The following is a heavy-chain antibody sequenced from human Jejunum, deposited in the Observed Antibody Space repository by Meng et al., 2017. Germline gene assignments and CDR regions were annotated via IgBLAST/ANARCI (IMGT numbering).Heavy chain of an antibody. V-gene: IGHV3-23*01. J-gene: IGHJ5*02. CDR2: ISGKSDTI. D-gene: IGHD3-10*02. Sequence: GESLKISCVASGFTFSNSGMSWVRQAPGKGLEWVSIISGKSDTIEYGDSVKGRFTVSRDNSKNTLFLQMNSLKVEDTAVYYCATFLLYCSGSSKWFDPWGQGTLVTVSS. CDR3: ATFLLYCSGSSKWFDP. CDR1: GFTFSNSG.